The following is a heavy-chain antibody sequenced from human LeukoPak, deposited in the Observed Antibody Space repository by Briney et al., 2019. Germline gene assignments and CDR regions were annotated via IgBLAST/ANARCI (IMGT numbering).Heavy chain of an antibody. CDR1: GGSISGYY. V-gene: IGHV4-59*01. D-gene: IGHD1-1*01. J-gene: IGHJ4*02. CDR3: ARSQNWYFDS. Sequence: SETLSLTCTVSGGSISGYYWNWIRQHPGKGLEWIGYIYYTGSTDYSPSLQSRVTISLDTSMNLFSLRLTSVTAVDTAVYYCARSQNWYFDSWGQGTLVSVSS. CDR2: IYYTGST.